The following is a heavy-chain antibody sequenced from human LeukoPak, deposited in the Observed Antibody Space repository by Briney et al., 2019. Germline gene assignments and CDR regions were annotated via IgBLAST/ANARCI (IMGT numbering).Heavy chain of an antibody. CDR1: GGTFSSYA. V-gene: IGHV1-69*05. CDR2: IIPIFGTA. Sequence: ASVKVSCKASGGTFSSYAISWVRQAPGQGLEWMGGIIPIFGTANYAQKFRGRVTITTDESTSTAYMELSSLRSEDTAVYYCARSYYDFWSGYLSIGSWFDPWGQGTLVTVSS. CDR3: ARSYYDFWSGYLSIGSWFDP. D-gene: IGHD3-3*01. J-gene: IGHJ5*02.